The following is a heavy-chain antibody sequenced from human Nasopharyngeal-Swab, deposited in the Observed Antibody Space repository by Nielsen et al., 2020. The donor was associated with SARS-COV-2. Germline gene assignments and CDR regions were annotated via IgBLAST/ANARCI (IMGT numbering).Heavy chain of an antibody. V-gene: IGHV1-69*13. CDR2: IIPIFGTA. CDR1: GYTFTGYY. J-gene: IGHJ6*02. CDR3: ARGLTTVTTYYYYGMDV. D-gene: IGHD4-11*01. Sequence: SVKVSCKASGYTFTGYYMHWVRQAPGQGLEWMGGIIPIFGTANYAQKFQGRVTITADESTSTAYMELSSLRSEDTAVYYCARGLTTVTTYYYYGMDVWGQGTTVTVSS.